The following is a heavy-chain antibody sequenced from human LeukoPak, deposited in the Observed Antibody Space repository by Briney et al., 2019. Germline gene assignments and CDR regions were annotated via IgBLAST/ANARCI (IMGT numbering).Heavy chain of an antibody. Sequence: GGSLRLSCAASGFTFSSYEMNWVRQAPGKGLEWVAFIQFDGSNKYYADSVKGRFTISRDNSKNTLYLQMNSLPTEDTAVYYCARALWFGETFPAYWGQGTLVTVSS. D-gene: IGHD3-10*01. CDR1: GFTFSSYE. CDR2: IQFDGSNK. V-gene: IGHV3-30*02. J-gene: IGHJ4*02. CDR3: ARALWFGETFPAY.